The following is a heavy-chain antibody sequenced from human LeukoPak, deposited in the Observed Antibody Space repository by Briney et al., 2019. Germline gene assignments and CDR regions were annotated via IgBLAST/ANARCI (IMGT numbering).Heavy chain of an antibody. D-gene: IGHD4-17*01. V-gene: IGHV3-30*04. CDR2: ISYDGSNK. CDR1: GFTFSSYA. Sequence: PGGSLRLSCAASGFTFSSYAMHWVRQAPGKGLEWVAVISYDGSNKYYADSVKGRFTISRDNSKNTLYLQMNSLRAEDTAVYYCARDLFLGDYMGPWGQGTLVTVSS. J-gene: IGHJ5*02. CDR3: ARDLFLGDYMGP.